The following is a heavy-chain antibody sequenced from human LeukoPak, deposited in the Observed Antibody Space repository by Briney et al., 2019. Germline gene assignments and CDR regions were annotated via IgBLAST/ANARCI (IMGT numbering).Heavy chain of an antibody. D-gene: IGHD3-9*01. Sequence: PSETLSLTCTVSGGSISSYYWSWIRQPAGKGLEWIGRIYTSGSTYYNPSLKSRVTMSVDTSKNQFSLKLSSVTAADTAVYYCARDTRLTEGIYYYYYYMDVWGKGTTVTVSS. CDR2: IYTSGST. CDR3: ARDTRLTEGIYYYYYYMDV. V-gene: IGHV4-4*07. CDR1: GGSISSYY. J-gene: IGHJ6*03.